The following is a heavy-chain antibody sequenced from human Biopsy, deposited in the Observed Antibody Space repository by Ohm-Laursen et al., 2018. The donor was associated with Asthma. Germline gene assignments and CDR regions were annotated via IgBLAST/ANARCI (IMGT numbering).Heavy chain of an antibody. V-gene: IGHV3-9*01. J-gene: IGHJ4*02. CDR1: GFKFDEYT. CDR3: AKVRSDWVITESFDY. D-gene: IGHD3-22*01. CDR2: ISWNSATI. Sequence: SLRLSCAAPGFKFDEYTMHWGRQAPGKGLEGVSGISWNSATIGYADSVEGRFTISRDNAKNSMFLHMDSLRPEDTAFYYCAKVRSDWVITESFDYWGQGVLVTVSS.